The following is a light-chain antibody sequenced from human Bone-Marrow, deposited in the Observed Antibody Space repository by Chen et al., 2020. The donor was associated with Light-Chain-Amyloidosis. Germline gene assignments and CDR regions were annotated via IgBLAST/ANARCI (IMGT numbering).Light chain of an antibody. Sequence: SYVLTQPSSVSVAPGQTATIACGGNNIGSTSVHWYQQTPGQAPLLVVYDDSDRPSGIPERLSGSNSGTTATLTISRVEAGDDADYYCQVWERSSDRPVFGGVTKLTVL. CDR3: QVWERSSDRPV. CDR1: NIGSTS. J-gene: IGLJ3*02. CDR2: DDS. V-gene: IGLV3-21*02.